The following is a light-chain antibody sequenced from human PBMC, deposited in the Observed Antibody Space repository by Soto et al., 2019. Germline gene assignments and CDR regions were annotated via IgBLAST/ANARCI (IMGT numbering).Light chain of an antibody. J-gene: IGKJ1*01. CDR2: GAS. V-gene: IGKV3-20*01. Sequence: EIVLTQSPGTLSLSPGERATLSCRASQSVSSSYLAWYQQKPGQAPRPLIYGASSRAIGIPDRFSGSGSGTDFTLTISRLEPEDFALYYCQQYGSSPWTFGQGTKLDIK. CDR1: QSVSSSY. CDR3: QQYGSSPWT.